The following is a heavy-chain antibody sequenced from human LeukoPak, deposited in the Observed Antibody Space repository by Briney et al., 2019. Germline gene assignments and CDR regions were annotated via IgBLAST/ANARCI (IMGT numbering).Heavy chain of an antibody. D-gene: IGHD5-18*01. CDR1: GFTFSSYG. Sequence: GGSLRLSCAASGFTFSSYGMHWVRQAPGKGLEWVAVISYDGSNKYYADSVKGRFTISRDNSKNTLYLQMNSLRAEDTAVYYCAKTPIQLWDWAFFDYWGQGTLVTVSS. CDR3: AKTPIQLWDWAFFDY. CDR2: ISYDGSNK. V-gene: IGHV3-30*18. J-gene: IGHJ4*02.